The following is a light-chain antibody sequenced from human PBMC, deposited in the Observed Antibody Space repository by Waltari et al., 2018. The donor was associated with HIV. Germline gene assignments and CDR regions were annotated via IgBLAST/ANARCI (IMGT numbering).Light chain of an antibody. CDR1: SSDVGGYNY. CDR2: DVS. CDR3: SSYTSSSSLLV. Sequence: QSALTQPASVSGSPGQSITISCTGTSSDVGGYNYVSWYQQHPGKAPKLMIYDVSNRPSGFSNRFSGSKSGNTASLTISGLQAEDEADYYCSSYTSSSSLLVFGRGTKLTVL. V-gene: IGLV2-14*03. J-gene: IGLJ3*02.